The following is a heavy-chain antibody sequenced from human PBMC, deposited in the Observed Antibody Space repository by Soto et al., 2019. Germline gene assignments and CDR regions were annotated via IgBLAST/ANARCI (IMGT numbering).Heavy chain of an antibody. CDR3: ARQPAHVYEASPKWFDP. CDR2: ISTSGSTI. J-gene: IGHJ5*02. CDR1: GFTFSSYE. Sequence: EVLLVESGGGLVQPGGSLRLSCTASGFTFSSYEMNWVRQAPGKGLEWISYISTSGSTIFDAGSVKGRFTISRDNTRNTLFLQMDSLRPEDTAVYYCARQPAHVYEASPKWFDPWGQGTLVIVSS. D-gene: IGHD3-16*01. V-gene: IGHV3-48*03.